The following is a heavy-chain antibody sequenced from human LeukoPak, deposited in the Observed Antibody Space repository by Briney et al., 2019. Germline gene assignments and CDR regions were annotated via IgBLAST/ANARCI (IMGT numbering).Heavy chain of an antibody. V-gene: IGHV3-9*01. D-gene: IGHD6-13*01. Sequence: GGSLRLSCAASGFTFDDYAMHWVRQAPGKGLEWVSGISWNSGSIGYADSVKGRFTISRDNAKNSLYLQMNSLRAEDTAVYYCARMSSSWLDAFDIWGQGTMVTVSS. CDR1: GFTFDDYA. J-gene: IGHJ3*02. CDR2: ISWNSGSI. CDR3: ARMSSSWLDAFDI.